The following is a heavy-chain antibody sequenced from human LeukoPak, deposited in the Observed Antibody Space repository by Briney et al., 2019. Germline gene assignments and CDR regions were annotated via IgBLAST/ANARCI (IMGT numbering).Heavy chain of an antibody. J-gene: IGHJ4*02. CDR2: TSSDGTKR. V-gene: IGHV3-30*04. Sequence: PGGSLRLSCAAPGFDFSNYVMNWVRQAPGKGLKWLAVTSSDGTKRYYADSVKGRFTISRDNSKNSLYLQMNSLRPEDTAVYYCARGYRSDYYFDSWGQGTLVTVSS. D-gene: IGHD5-18*01. CDR3: ARGYRSDYYFDS. CDR1: GFDFSNYV.